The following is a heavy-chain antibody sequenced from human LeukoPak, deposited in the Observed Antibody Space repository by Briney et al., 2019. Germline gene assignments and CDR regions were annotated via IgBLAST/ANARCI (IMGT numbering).Heavy chain of an antibody. J-gene: IGHJ4*02. V-gene: IGHV4-34*01. Sequence: SETLSLTCEVSGASLSGYYWSWIRQAPGKGLEWIGEISHSGSTNYNPSLKSRATISAHTSKNQFSLKLSSVIGADTAVYFCARNGWGSGSYWFYWGQGTLVTVSA. CDR3: ARNGWGSGSYWFY. D-gene: IGHD3-10*01. CDR1: GASLSGYY. CDR2: ISHSGST.